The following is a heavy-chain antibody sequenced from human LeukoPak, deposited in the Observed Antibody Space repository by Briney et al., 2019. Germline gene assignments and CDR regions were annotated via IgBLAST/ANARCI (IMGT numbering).Heavy chain of an antibody. CDR2: FDPEDGET. J-gene: IGHJ4*02. V-gene: IGHV1-24*01. CDR3: ATTFDSSSWYGGKVFDY. D-gene: IGHD6-13*01. Sequence: GASVKVSFKVSGYTLTELSKHWVRQAPGKGLEGMGGFDPEDGETIYAQKFQGRVTMTEDTSTDTAYMELSSLRSEDTAVYYCATTFDSSSWYGGKVFDYWGQGTLVTVSS. CDR1: GYTLTELS.